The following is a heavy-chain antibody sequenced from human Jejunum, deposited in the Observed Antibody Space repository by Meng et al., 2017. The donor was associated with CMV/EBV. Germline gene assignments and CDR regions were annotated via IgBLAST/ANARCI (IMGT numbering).Heavy chain of an antibody. CDR1: GFSSVTYR. J-gene: IGHJ4*02. CDR2: IGGGGGGSGGTP. Sequence: LSCAVSGFSSVTYRMPWVRQAPGKGLEWVSAIGGGGGGSGGTPYYADSVKGRFTISRDNFKNTIYLQMNSLRAEDTAVYYCAKAPELYWGQGTLVTVSS. CDR3: AKAPELY. V-gene: IGHV3-23*01. D-gene: IGHD3-10*01.